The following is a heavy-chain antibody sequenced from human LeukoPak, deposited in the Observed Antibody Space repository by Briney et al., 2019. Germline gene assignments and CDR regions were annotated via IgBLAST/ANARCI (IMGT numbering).Heavy chain of an antibody. CDR1: RGSISTYY. D-gene: IGHD6-19*01. CDR2: VYYSGSA. Sequence: PSETLSLTCTLSRGSISTYYWSWIRQPPGKGLEWIGYVYYSGSATYNPSLKSRVTISVDTSKNQFSLKLSSVTAADTAVYYCARDRERSAGKPQYYFDYWGQGTLVTVSS. V-gene: IGHV4-59*01. J-gene: IGHJ4*02. CDR3: ARDRERSAGKPQYYFDY.